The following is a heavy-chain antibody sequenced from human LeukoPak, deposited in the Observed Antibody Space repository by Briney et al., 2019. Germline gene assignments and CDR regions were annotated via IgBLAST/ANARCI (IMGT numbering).Heavy chain of an antibody. V-gene: IGHV3-48*01. CDR2: ITGGSNTI. J-gene: IGHJ4*02. CDR3: ARDRMGGSFVY. CDR1: GFTFDTYG. D-gene: IGHD2-15*01. Sequence: GGSLRLSCAASGFTFDTYGMNWVRQAPGKGLEWVSFITGGSNTIYYADSVKGRFTISRDNAKNSLYLQMNSLRVEDTAVYYCARDRMGGSFVYWGLGALVTVSS.